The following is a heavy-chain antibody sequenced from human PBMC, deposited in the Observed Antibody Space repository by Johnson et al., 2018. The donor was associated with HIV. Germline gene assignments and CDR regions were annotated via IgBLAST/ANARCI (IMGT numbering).Heavy chain of an antibody. V-gene: IGHV3-30*02. CDR3: AKEEIYGGNEKAFDI. CDR2: IRYDGSNK. Sequence: QVQLVESGGGVVQPGGSLRLSCAASGFTFSSFGMHWVRQAPGKGLEWVAFIRYDGSNKYYADSVKGRFTISRDNSKNIVYLQMNSLRAEDTALYYCAKEEIYGGNEKAFDIWGQGTMVTVSS. J-gene: IGHJ3*02. D-gene: IGHD4-23*01. CDR1: GFTFSSFG.